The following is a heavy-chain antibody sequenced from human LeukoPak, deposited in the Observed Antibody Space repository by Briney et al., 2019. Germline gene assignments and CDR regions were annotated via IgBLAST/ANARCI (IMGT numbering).Heavy chain of an antibody. CDR2: MNPNSGNT. J-gene: IGHJ6*03. CDR3: ARGNPSYYYYYMDV. CDR1: GYTFTSFD. Sequence: GPSVKVSCKAAGYTFTSFDINWVRQATGQGREWMGWMNPNSGNTGYAQKFQGRVTMTRSTSISTAYMELSSLRSEDTAVYYCARGNPSYYYYYMDVWGKGTTVTVSS. V-gene: IGHV1-8*01.